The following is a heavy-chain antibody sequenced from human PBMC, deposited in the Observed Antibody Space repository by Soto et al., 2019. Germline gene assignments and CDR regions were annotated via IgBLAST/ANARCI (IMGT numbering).Heavy chain of an antibody. Sequence: SETLSLTCTVSGGSISNHYWSWIRQPPGKGLEWIGYIYYNGNTNYNPSLKSRVTISVDTSKNQFSLKLSSVTAADTAVYYCATTDCGGDCYPALIFDYWGQGTLVTVSS. D-gene: IGHD2-21*02. CDR2: IYYNGNT. J-gene: IGHJ4*02. CDR3: ATTDCGGDCYPALIFDY. CDR1: GGSISNHY. V-gene: IGHV4-59*11.